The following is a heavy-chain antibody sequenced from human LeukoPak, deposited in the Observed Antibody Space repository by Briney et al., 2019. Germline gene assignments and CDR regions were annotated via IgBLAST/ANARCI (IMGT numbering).Heavy chain of an antibody. CDR1: GFTFSTYS. V-gene: IGHV3-23*01. CDR2: IYNSGART. D-gene: IGHD6-19*01. CDR3: AKDVVPDSGWDLDH. Sequence: GGSLRLSCAAFGFTFSTYSMTWVRQAPGKGLEWVSSIYNSGARTFYADSVKGRFTVSRDNSKNTLYLEMNSLRAEDTAIYFCAKDVVPDSGWDLDHWGQGTLVTVSS. J-gene: IGHJ4*02.